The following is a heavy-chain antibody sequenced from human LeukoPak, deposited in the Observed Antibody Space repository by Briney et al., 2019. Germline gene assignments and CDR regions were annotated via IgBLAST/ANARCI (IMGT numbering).Heavy chain of an antibody. CDR2: IIPILGTA. V-gene: IGHV1-69*10. CDR3: ANFGVVTYFDY. D-gene: IGHD3-3*01. Sequence: SVKVSCKASGGTFSSYAISWVRQAPGQGLEWMGGIIPILGTANYAQKFQGRVTITADKSTSTAYMELSSLRSEDTAVYYCANFGVVTYFDYWGQGTLVTVFS. CDR1: GGTFSSYA. J-gene: IGHJ4*02.